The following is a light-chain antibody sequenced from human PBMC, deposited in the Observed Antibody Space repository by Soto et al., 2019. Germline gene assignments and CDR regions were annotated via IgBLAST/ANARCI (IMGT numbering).Light chain of an antibody. CDR2: EVF. CDR3: SSYTSTNTLR. Sequence: QSALTQPASVSGSPGQSITISCTGTSSDVGAHNHVSWYQQYPGKAPQLMIYEVFNRPSGVSTRFSGSKSGNTASLTISGLQAEDEADYDCSSYTSTNTLRFGGGTKLTVL. J-gene: IGLJ2*01. CDR1: SSDVGAHNH. V-gene: IGLV2-14*01.